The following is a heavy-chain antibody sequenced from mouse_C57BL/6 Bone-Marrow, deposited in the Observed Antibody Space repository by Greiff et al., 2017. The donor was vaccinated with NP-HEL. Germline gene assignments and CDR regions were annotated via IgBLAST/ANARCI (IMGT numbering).Heavy chain of an antibody. CDR1: GFSLTSYG. Sequence: VQRVESGPGLVQPSQSLPITCTVSGFSLTSYGVHWVRQSPGKGLEWLGVIWSGGSTDYNAAFISRLSISKDNSKSQVFFKMNSLQADDTAIYYCARTGPLFAYWGQGTLVTVSA. V-gene: IGHV2-2*01. CDR3: ARTGPLFAY. CDR2: IWSGGST. J-gene: IGHJ3*01.